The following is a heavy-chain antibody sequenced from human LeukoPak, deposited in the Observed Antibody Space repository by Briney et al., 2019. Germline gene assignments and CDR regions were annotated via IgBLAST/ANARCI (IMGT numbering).Heavy chain of an antibody. D-gene: IGHD1-26*01. J-gene: IGHJ4*02. V-gene: IGHV3-66*01. CDR1: GFTVSSNY. CDR2: IYSGGSR. Sequence: GGSLRLSCAASGFTVSSNYMSWVRQAPGKGLEWVSVIYSGGSRYYADSVKGRFTISRDNSKNTLYLQMNSLRAEDTAVYYCARELVGATRGFDYWGQGTLVTVSS. CDR3: ARELVGATRGFDY.